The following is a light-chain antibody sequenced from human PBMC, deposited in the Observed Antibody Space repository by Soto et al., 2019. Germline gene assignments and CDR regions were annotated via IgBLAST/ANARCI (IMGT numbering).Light chain of an antibody. CDR3: QQVDSFPLT. V-gene: IGKV1D-12*01. CDR2: TAS. Sequence: DIQMTQSPSSVSASVGDRITITCRASQDISRWLAWYQQKPGRAPNLLIYTASTLESGVPSRFSGSGSGTDFTLTISNLQPEDFATYYCQQVDSFPLTFAGGTKVEIK. J-gene: IGKJ4*01. CDR1: QDISRW.